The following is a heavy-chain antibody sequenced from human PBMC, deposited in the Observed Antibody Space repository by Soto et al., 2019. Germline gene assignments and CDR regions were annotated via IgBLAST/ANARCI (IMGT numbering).Heavy chain of an antibody. CDR1: GFTFRSYA. Sequence: GGSLRLSCAASGFTFRSYAMHWVRQAPGKGLGWVSVISYDGSNKYYADSVKGRFTITRDNSKNTLYLQMDSLRAEDTAVYYCARGGDSYGYGEYYYYGMDVWGQGTTVTVSS. V-gene: IGHV3-30-3*01. CDR3: ARGGDSYGYGEYYYYGMDV. CDR2: ISYDGSNK. J-gene: IGHJ6*02. D-gene: IGHD5-18*01.